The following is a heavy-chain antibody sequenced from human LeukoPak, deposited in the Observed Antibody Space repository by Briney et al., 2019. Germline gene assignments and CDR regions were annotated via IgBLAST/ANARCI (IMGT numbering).Heavy chain of an antibody. CDR2: INPNSGGT. Sequence: ASVKVSCKASGYTFTGYYMHWVRQAPGQGLEWMGWINPNSGGTNYAQKLQGRVTMTTDTSTSTAYMELRSLRSDDTAVYYCARGMKYYYDSSGLDYWGQGTLVTVSS. CDR1: GYTFTGYY. CDR3: ARGMKYYYDSSGLDY. V-gene: IGHV1-2*02. J-gene: IGHJ4*02. D-gene: IGHD3-22*01.